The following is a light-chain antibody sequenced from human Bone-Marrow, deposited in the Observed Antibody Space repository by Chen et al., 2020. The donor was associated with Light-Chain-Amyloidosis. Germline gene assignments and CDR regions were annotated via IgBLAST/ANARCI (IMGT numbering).Light chain of an antibody. CDR2: RDT. V-gene: IGLV3-25*03. CDR3: QSADSSGTYEVI. J-gene: IGLJ2*01. Sequence: SYELTQPPSLSVSPAQTVRITCSGDDLPTKYAYWYQQKPGQAPVLVIHRDTERPSGISERFSGSSSGTTATLTISGVQAEDEADYHCQSADSSGTYEVIFGGGTKLTVL. CDR1: DLPTKY.